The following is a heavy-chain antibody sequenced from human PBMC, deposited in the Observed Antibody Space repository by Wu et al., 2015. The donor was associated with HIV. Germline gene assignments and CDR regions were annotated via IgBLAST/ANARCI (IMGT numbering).Heavy chain of an antibody. CDR2: INPNSGGS. Sequence: QVQLMQSGAEVKKPGASVKVSCKTSGYTFTDNYIHWVRQAPGQGLEWMGWINPNSGGSKSPQKFQGRVTMTRDTSVSTVYLELTRLKFDDTAIYYCTKDYGIVGSTLPEYFQHWGPGHPGPPSPQ. CDR3: TKDYGIVGSTLPEYFQH. V-gene: IGHV1-2*02. D-gene: IGHD1-26*01. J-gene: IGHJ1*01. CDR1: GYTFTDNY.